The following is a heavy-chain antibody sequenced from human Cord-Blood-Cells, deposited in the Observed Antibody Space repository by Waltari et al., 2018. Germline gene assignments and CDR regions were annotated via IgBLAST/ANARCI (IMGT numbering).Heavy chain of an antibody. V-gene: IGHV4-31*03. D-gene: IGHD2-15*01. Sequence: QVQLQESGPGLVKPSQTLSLTCTVSGGSISSGGYYWSWLRQHPGKGLAWIGYIYYSGSTYYNPSLKSRVTISVDTSKNQFSLKLSSVTAADTAVYYCARGLYCSGGSCYSLGYYYYYYMDVWGKGTTVTVSS. CDR3: ARGLYCSGGSCYSLGYYYYYYMDV. CDR2: IYYSGST. CDR1: GGSISSGGYY. J-gene: IGHJ6*03.